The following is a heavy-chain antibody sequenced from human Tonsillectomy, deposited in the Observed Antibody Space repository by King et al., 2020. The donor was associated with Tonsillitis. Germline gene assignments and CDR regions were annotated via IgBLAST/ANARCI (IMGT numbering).Heavy chain of an antibody. Sequence: VQLVESGGGLVKPGGSLRLSCGASGFTFSNAWMSWVRQAPGKGLEWGGRIKSKALVGTTDYAAPLKGRFTISKDDSKNTLYLQMNSRKTEDTAVYYCTAFDYASFTYWGQGTLVTVSS. CDR3: TAFDYASFTY. CDR2: IKSKALVGTT. CDR1: GFTFSNAW. D-gene: IGHD4-17*01. V-gene: IGHV3-15*01. J-gene: IGHJ4*02.